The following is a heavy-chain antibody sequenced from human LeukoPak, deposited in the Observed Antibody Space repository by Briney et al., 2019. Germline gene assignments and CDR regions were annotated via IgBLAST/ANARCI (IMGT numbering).Heavy chain of an antibody. CDR3: ARTSGSGWAG. D-gene: IGHD6-19*01. J-gene: IGHJ4*02. CDR2: INHSGST. V-gene: IGHV4-34*01. CDR1: GGSFSGYY. Sequence: PSETLSLTCAVYGGSFSGYYWSWIRQPPGKGLEWIGEINHSGSTNYNPSLKSRVTISVDTSKNQFSLKLSSVTAADTAVYYCARTSGSGWAGWGQGTLVTVSS.